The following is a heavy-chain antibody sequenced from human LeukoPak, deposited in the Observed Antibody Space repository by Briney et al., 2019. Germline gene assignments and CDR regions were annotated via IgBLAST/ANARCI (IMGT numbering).Heavy chain of an antibody. D-gene: IGHD6-13*01. CDR1: GFTFSSYA. CDR3: AKDKSPGIAAAGVVDY. V-gene: IGHV3-23*01. CDR2: ISGSGGST. Sequence: GGSLRLSCAASGFTFSSYAMSWVRQAPGKGLEWVSAISGSGGSTYYADSVKGRFTISRDNSKNTPYLQMNSLRAEDTAVYYCAKDKSPGIAAAGVVDYWGQGTLVTVSS. J-gene: IGHJ4*02.